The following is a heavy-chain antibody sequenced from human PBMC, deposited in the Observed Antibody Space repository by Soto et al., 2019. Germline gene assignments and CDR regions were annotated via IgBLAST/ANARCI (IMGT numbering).Heavy chain of an antibody. V-gene: IGHV3-33*01. D-gene: IGHD3-16*01. CDR1: GFSFSNSG. CDR3: ARGRVQAGNGGDRVDP. Sequence: QVQLVESGGGVVQPGTSLRLSCAASGFSFSNSGMHWVRQAPGKGLEWVAVIWFDGRTKFYAHSVNGRFSISRDNSNNTLYRQMDNLRIDDTAVYYCARGRVQAGNGGDRVDPWGQGTLVTVSS. CDR2: IWFDGRTK. J-gene: IGHJ5*02.